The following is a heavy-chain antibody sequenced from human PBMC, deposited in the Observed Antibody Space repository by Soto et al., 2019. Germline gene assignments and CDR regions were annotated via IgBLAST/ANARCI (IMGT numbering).Heavy chain of an antibody. CDR3: ARRGPGTYFDY. CDR1: GFTFSSSA. V-gene: IGHV1-58*01. J-gene: IGHJ4*02. CDR2: IVVGSGNT. Sequence: GASVKVSCKVYGFTFSSSAVQWVRQARGQRLEWIGWIVVGSGNTNYAQKFQERVTITRDMSTSTAYLELSSLRSEDTAVYYCARRGPGTYFDYWGQGTLVTVSS. D-gene: IGHD6-13*01.